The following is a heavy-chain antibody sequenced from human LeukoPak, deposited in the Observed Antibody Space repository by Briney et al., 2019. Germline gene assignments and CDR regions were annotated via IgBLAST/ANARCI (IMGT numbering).Heavy chain of an antibody. CDR2: ISSSSSTI. CDR3: ARDIRQLVYDY. J-gene: IGHJ4*02. V-gene: IGHV3-11*04. D-gene: IGHD6-6*01. CDR1: GYTFSDYY. Sequence: KAGGSLRLSCAASGYTFSDYYMSWIRQAPGKGLEWVSYISSSSSTIYYADSVKGRFTISRDNAKNSLYLQMNSLRAEDTAVYYCARDIRQLVYDYWGQGTLVTVSS.